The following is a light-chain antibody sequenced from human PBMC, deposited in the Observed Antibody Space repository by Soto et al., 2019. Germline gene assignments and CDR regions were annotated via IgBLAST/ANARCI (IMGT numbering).Light chain of an antibody. V-gene: IGLV1-51*02. CDR1: SSNIGNNY. Sequence: QSVLTQPPSVSAAPGQKVTISCSGSSSNIGNNYVAWYQQLTGTAPKLLIYENDKRPSGIPDRFSGSKSGTSATLGITGLQTGDEADYYCEAWDHSLSAGVFGTGTKLTVL. J-gene: IGLJ1*01. CDR3: EAWDHSLSAGV. CDR2: END.